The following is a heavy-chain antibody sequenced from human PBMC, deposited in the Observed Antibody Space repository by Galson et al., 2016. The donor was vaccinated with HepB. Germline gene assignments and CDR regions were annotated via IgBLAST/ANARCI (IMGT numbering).Heavy chain of an antibody. Sequence: SLRLSCAASGFTFSSYGMHWVRQAPGKGLEWVAIIWYDGSNKYYADSVKGRFTISRDNSKNTLSLQMNSLRAEDTAVYYCARDERWPRGMDVWGQGTTVTVSS. J-gene: IGHJ6*02. CDR3: ARDERWPRGMDV. D-gene: IGHD6-19*01. CDR1: GFTFSSYG. CDR2: IWYDGSNK. V-gene: IGHV3-33*01.